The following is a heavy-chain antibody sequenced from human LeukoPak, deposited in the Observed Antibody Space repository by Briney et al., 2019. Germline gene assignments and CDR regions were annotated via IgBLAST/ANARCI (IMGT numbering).Heavy chain of an antibody. CDR3: ATYAGSSSRYFQH. Sequence: GESLKISCKASGYSFTTDWIGWVRQMPGKGLEWMGIIYPGDSDTRYSPSFQGQVTISADKSISTAYLHWSSLKASDTAIYYCATYAGSSSRYFQHWGQGTLVTVSS. J-gene: IGHJ1*01. V-gene: IGHV5-51*01. CDR1: GYSFTTDW. CDR2: IYPGDSDT. D-gene: IGHD3-10*01.